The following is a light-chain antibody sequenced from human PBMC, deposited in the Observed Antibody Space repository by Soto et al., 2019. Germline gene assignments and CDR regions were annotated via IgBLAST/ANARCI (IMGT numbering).Light chain of an antibody. CDR3: QQYGSSSIT. J-gene: IGKJ5*01. CDR2: GAS. Sequence: EIVLTQSPGTLSLSPGERATLSCRASQSVSSSYLAWYQQKPGQAPRLLMYGASSRATGIPDRFSGSGSGTDFTLTISRLEPEDFAVYYCQQYGSSSITFGQ. V-gene: IGKV3-20*01. CDR1: QSVSSSY.